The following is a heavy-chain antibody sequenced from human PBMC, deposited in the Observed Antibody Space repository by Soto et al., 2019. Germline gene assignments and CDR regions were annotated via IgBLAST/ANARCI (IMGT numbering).Heavy chain of an antibody. CDR2: ISSDASTT. V-gene: IGHV3-74*01. CDR3: ARRVNSAPNWYVR. J-gene: IGHJ5*02. D-gene: IGHD3-16*02. Sequence: GGSLRLSCAASGFTFSSHWMHWVRQPPGKGQVWVSRISSDASTTTYADSVKGRFTISRDNAKNTLFLQMDSLTAEDTAVYYCARRVNSAPNWYVRWGQGTLVTGAS. CDR1: GFTFSSHW.